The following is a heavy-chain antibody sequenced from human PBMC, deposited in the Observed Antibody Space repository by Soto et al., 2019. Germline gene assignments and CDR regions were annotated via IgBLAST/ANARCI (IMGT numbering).Heavy chain of an antibody. J-gene: IGHJ4*02. V-gene: IGHV3-48*03. CDR3: ARELAAAGSFDY. CDR1: GFTFSRYE. CDR2: ISTSGSTI. Sequence: GGSLRLSCAASGFTFSRYEMNWVRQAPGRGLEWISYISTSGSTIYYADSVKGRFTISRDNAKNSLYLQMNSLRAEDTAVYYCARELAAAGSFDYWGQGTLVTVSS. D-gene: IGHD6-13*01.